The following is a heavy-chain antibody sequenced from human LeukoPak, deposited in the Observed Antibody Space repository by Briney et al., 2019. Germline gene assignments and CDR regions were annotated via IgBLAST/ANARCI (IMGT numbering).Heavy chain of an antibody. J-gene: IGHJ6*02. D-gene: IGHD2-21*02. CDR3: ARDIVVVTALLYYYYGMDV. V-gene: IGHV1-8*01. Sequence: ASVKVSCKASGDTFTSYDINWVRQTPGQGLEWMGWMNPNSGNTGYAQKFQGRVTMTRNTSISTAYMELSSLRSEDTAVYYCARDIVVVTALLYYYYGMDVWGQGTTVTVSS. CDR1: GDTFTSYD. CDR2: MNPNSGNT.